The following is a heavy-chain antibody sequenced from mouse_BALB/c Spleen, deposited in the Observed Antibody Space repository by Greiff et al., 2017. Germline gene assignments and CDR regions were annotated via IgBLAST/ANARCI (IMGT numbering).Heavy chain of an antibody. CDR3: ARGKYGNYWYFDV. CDR2: ISGGGSYT. D-gene: IGHD2-10*02. Sequence: EVKLVESGGGLVKPGGSLKLSCAASGFTFSDYYMYWVRQTPEKRLEWVATISGGGSYTYYPDSVKGRFTISRDNAKNNLYLKMSSLKSEDTAMYYCARGKYGNYWYFDVWGAGTKVTVSS. CDR1: GFTFSDYY. J-gene: IGHJ1*01. V-gene: IGHV5-4*02.